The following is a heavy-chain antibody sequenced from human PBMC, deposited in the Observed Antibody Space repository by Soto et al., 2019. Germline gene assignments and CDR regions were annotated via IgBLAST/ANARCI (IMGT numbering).Heavy chain of an antibody. CDR3: ATQDFRGTTGTT. CDR1: GFTFSIYA. V-gene: IGHV3-23*01. Sequence: GGSLRLGCAASGFTFSIYAMCWVRQAPGKGLEWVSVISGSGGNIHYADSVKGRFTISRDNSKNTLYLQMNSLRVEDTAVYNCATQDFRGTTGTTWGQGTLVTVSS. J-gene: IGHJ4*02. D-gene: IGHD1-1*01. CDR2: ISGSGGNI.